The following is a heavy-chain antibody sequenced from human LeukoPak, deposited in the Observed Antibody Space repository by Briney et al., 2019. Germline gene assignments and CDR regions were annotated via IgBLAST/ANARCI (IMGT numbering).Heavy chain of an antibody. D-gene: IGHD3-3*02. CDR3: ARLRRSRLAEFDY. J-gene: IGHJ4*02. Sequence: SETLSLTCAVYGGSFSGYYWSWIRQPPGKGLKWIGSISHSGGTYYNPSLKSRVTISVDTSKNQFSLKLSSLTAADTAVYYCARLRRSRLAEFDYWGQGTLVTVSS. CDR2: ISHSGGT. V-gene: IGHV4-34*01. CDR1: GGSFSGYY.